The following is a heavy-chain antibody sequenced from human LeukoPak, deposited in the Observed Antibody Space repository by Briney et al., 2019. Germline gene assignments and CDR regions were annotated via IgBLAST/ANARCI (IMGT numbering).Heavy chain of an antibody. J-gene: IGHJ4*02. CDR3: AREYYYDSSGYNY. V-gene: IGHV4-39*02. D-gene: IGHD3-22*01. CDR2: IYYSGST. CDR1: GGSISSSSYY. Sequence: SETLSLTCTVSGGSISSSSYYWGWIRQPPGKGLEWMGSIYYSGSTYYNPSLKSRVTISVDTSKNQFSLKLSSVTAADTAVYYCAREYYYDSSGYNYWGQGTLVTVSS.